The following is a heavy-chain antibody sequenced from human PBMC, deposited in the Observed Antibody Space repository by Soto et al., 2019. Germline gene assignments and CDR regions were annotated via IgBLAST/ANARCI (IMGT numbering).Heavy chain of an antibody. V-gene: IGHV1-3*01. D-gene: IGHD5-18*01. CDR3: ARDKAMVDNNWFDP. CDR1: GYTFTSYA. CDR2: INAGNGNT. Sequence: ASVKVSCKASGYTFTSYAMHWVRQAPGQRLEWMGWINAGNGNTKYSQKFQGRVTITRDTSASTAYMELSSLRSEDTAVYYCARDKAMVDNNWFDPWGQGTLVTV. J-gene: IGHJ5*02.